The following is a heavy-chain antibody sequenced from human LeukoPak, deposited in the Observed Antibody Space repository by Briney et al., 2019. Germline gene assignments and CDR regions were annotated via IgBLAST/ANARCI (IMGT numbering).Heavy chain of an antibody. CDR3: AYSSGWYFDY. Sequence: PSETLSLTCTVSGGSISSGGYYWSWVRQHPGKGLEWIGYIYYSGSTSYNPSLKSRVTISVDTSKNHFSLKLTSVTAADTAVYYCAYSSGWYFDYWGQGTLVTVSS. V-gene: IGHV4-31*03. D-gene: IGHD6-19*01. J-gene: IGHJ4*02. CDR1: GGSISSGGYY. CDR2: IYYSGST.